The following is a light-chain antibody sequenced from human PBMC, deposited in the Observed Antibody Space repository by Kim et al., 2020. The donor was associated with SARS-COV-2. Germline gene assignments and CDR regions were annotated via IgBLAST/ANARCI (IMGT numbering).Light chain of an antibody. J-gene: IGKJ1*01. CDR3: QKCNSAPWT. V-gene: IGKV1-27*01. CDR2: AAS. Sequence: DIQMTQSPSSLSASVGDRVTITCRASQGISNYLAWYQQKPGKVPKLLIYAASTLQSGVPSRFSGGGSWTDFTLTISNLQPEDVATYYCQKCNSAPWTFGQGTKVDIK. CDR1: QGISNY.